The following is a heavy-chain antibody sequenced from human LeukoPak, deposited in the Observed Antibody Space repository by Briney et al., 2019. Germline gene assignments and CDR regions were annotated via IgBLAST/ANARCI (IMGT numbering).Heavy chain of an antibody. V-gene: IGHV4-59*01. Sequence: SETLSLTCTVSGCSISSYYLSWIRQPPGKGLEWIGYIYYSGSTNYNPSLKSRVTISVDTSKNQFSLKLSSVTAADTAVYYCATGWDGTLAVYFDYWGQGTLVTVSS. CDR2: IYYSGST. J-gene: IGHJ4*02. CDR1: GCSISSYY. CDR3: ATGWDGTLAVYFDY. D-gene: IGHD1-1*01.